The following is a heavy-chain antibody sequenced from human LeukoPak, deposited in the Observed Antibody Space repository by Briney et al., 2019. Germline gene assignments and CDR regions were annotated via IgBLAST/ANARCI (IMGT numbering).Heavy chain of an antibody. CDR3: ASSYGSNKNPFYY. Sequence: GGSLRLSCTAPGFTFSNYGMHWVRQAPGKGLEYVSAISSNGDSTYYANSVRGRSTISRDNSKNTLYLQMGSLRAEDTAVYYCASSYGSNKNPFYYWGQGTLVTVSS. V-gene: IGHV3-64*01. J-gene: IGHJ4*02. CDR2: ISSNGDST. D-gene: IGHD4/OR15-4a*01. CDR1: GFTFSNYG.